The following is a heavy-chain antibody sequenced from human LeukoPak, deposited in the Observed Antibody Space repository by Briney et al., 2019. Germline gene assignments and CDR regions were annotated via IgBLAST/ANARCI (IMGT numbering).Heavy chain of an antibody. J-gene: IGHJ4*02. Sequence: GGSLRLSCAASGFTFSSYGMHWVRQAPGKGLEWVAVISYDGSNKYYADSVKGRFTISRDNSKNTLYLQMNSLRAEDTAVYYCAKADGPIAVAASDYWGQGTLVTVSS. D-gene: IGHD6-19*01. CDR1: GFTFSSYG. V-gene: IGHV3-30*18. CDR2: ISYDGSNK. CDR3: AKADGPIAVAASDY.